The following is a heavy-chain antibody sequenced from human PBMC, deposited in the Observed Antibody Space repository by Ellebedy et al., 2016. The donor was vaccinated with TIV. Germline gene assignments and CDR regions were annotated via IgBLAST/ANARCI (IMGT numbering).Heavy chain of an antibody. CDR2: VTANGTTT. J-gene: IGHJ3*02. CDR1: GFTFSYCW. Sequence: GESLKISCAAAGFTFSYCWMHLLCQPPGKGLEWVSIVTANGTTTIYADSVKGRFSISRDNAKNTVYLQIDSLRAEDTAVYDCARGHASGNVKDAFDIWGQGTTVTVSS. D-gene: IGHD3-3*01. V-gene: IGHV3-74*01. CDR3: ARGHASGNVKDAFDI.